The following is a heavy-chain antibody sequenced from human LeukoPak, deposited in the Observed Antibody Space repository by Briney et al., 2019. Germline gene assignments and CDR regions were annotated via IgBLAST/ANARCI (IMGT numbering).Heavy chain of an antibody. CDR3: ARQGNSYGYNY. Sequence: GESLKISCKGSGYSFTSYWIAWVRQMPGKGVEWMGIIYPSDSDTRYSPSFQGQVTISADKSITTAYLQWSSLEASDTAIYFCARQGNSYGYNYWGQGTLVTVSS. V-gene: IGHV5-51*01. J-gene: IGHJ4*02. CDR1: GYSFTSYW. D-gene: IGHD5-18*01. CDR2: IYPSDSDT.